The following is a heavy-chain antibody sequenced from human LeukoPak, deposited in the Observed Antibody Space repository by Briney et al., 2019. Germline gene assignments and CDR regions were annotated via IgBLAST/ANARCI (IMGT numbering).Heavy chain of an antibody. CDR1: GGSISSYY. CDR2: IYYSGGS. Sequence: NPSETLSLTCTVSGGSISSYYWSWIRQPPGEGLEWIGYIYYSGGSNYNPSLKSRVTISVDTSKNQFSLKLSSVTAADTAVYYCASYGYSFGWFDPWGQGTLVTVSS. D-gene: IGHD5-24*01. V-gene: IGHV4-59*01. J-gene: IGHJ5*02. CDR3: ASYGYSFGWFDP.